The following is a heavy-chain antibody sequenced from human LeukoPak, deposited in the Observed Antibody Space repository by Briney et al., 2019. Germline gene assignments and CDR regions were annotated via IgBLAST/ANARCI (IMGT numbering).Heavy chain of an antibody. Sequence: GGSLRLSCAASGFTFSSYAMSRVRQAPGRVRGWVSRMVGGGTSTIYEESVKSQLTTSRDNVKNTMYLQINSLRADDTAVYYCATGGGYNGTTPGGSWGQGTLVTVSS. CDR3: ATGGGYNGTTPGGS. V-gene: IGHV3-74*01. CDR1: GFTFSSYA. D-gene: IGHD1-14*01. J-gene: IGHJ5*02. CDR2: MVGGGTST.